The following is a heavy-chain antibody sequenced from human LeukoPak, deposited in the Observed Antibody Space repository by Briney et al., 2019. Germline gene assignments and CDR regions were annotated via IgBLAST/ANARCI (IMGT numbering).Heavy chain of an antibody. CDR3: ARPIVATTFFPY. D-gene: IGHD5-12*01. CDR1: GFTVSSNY. J-gene: IGHJ4*02. V-gene: IGHV3-66*04. CDR2: IYSGGST. Sequence: GGSLRLSCAASGFTVSSNYMSWVRQAPGKGLEWVSVIYSGGSTYYADSVKGRFTISRDNSKTTLYLQMNSLRAEDTAVYYCARPIVATTFFPYWGQGTLVTVSS.